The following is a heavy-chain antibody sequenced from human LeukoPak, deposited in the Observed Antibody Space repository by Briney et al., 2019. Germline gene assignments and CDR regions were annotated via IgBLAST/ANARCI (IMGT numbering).Heavy chain of an antibody. CDR1: GYTLTELS. D-gene: IGHD3-22*01. CDR3: GTMRGNPGAFDI. V-gene: IGHV1-24*01. J-gene: IGHJ3*02. CDR2: FDPEDGET. Sequence: ASVKVSCKVSGYTLTELSMYWVRQAPGKGLEWMGGFDPEDGETIYAQKFQGRVTMTEDTSTDTAYMELSSLRSEDTAVYYCGTMRGNPGAFDIWGQGTMVTVSS.